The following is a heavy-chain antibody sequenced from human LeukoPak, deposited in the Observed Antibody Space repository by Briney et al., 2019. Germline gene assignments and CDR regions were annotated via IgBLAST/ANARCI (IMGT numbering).Heavy chain of an antibody. J-gene: IGHJ4*02. CDR1: GFIFSNYE. V-gene: IGHV3-21*01. D-gene: IGHD6-19*01. CDR2: ISSSSSYT. Sequence: GGSLRLSCAASGFIFSNYEMNGVRQAPGKGLEWVSSISSSSSYTYYADSVKGRFTISRDNAKNSLYLQMNSLRAEDTAVYYCAREEYSSGLINFDYWGQGTLVTVSS. CDR3: AREEYSSGLINFDY.